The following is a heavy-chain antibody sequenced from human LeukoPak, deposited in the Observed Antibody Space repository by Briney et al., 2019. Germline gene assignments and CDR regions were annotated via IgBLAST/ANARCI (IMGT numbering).Heavy chain of an antibody. CDR3: ARRYSSSWYYYYGMDV. D-gene: IGHD6-13*01. V-gene: IGHV4-30-2*01. Sequence: SQTLSLTCAVSGGSISSGGYSWSWIRQPPGKGLEWIGYIYHSGSTYYNPSLKSRVTVSVDRSKNQFSLKLSSVTAADTAVYYCARRYSSSWYYYYGMDVWGQGTTVTVSS. CDR1: GGSISSGGYS. J-gene: IGHJ6*02. CDR2: IYHSGST.